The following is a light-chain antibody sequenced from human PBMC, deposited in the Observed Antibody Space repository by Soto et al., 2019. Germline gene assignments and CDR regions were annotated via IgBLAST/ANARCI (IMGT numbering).Light chain of an antibody. CDR3: QQYVSSPRT. CDR2: GTS. Sequence: EIVLTQSPGTLSLSPGEEATLSCRASQTVNTNYLAWYQQKAGQAPRLLIYGTSSRATGIPDRFSGSGSGTDVTLTISRMEPEDFAVYYCQQYVSSPRTFGQGNKVEIK. V-gene: IGKV3-20*01. CDR1: QTVNTNY. J-gene: IGKJ1*01.